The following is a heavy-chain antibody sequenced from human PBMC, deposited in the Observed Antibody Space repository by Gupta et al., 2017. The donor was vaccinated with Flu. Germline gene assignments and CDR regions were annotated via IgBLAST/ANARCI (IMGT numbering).Heavy chain of an antibody. CDR3: ARAHTIFGVYYYYGMDV. J-gene: IGHJ6*02. CDR2: IFSNDEK. D-gene: IGHD3-3*01. CDR1: GFPLSNARMG. Sequence: QVTLKESVPVLVNPTETLTLPCTVPGFPLSNARMGVSWIRQPPGKALEWLAHIFSNDEKSYSTSLKSRLTISKDTSKSQVVLTMTNMDPVDTATYYCARAHTIFGVYYYYGMDVWGQGTTVTVSS. V-gene: IGHV2-26*01.